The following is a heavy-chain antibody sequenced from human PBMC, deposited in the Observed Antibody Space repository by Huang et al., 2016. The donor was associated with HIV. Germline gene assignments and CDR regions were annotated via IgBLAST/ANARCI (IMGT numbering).Heavy chain of an antibody. J-gene: IGHJ4*02. CDR2: IRSKAYGGTT. CDR1: GFTLGDYA. Sequence: EVQLVESGGGLVKPGRSLRLSCTASGFTLGDYAMSWFRQASGTGLEWVGFIRSKAYGGTTDYAASVKVIFTISRDDSKSIAYLQMNSLKTEDTAVYYCTTSSGSYYTLDYWGQGTLVTVSS. CDR3: TTSSGSYYTLDY. V-gene: IGHV3-49*05. D-gene: IGHD1-26*01.